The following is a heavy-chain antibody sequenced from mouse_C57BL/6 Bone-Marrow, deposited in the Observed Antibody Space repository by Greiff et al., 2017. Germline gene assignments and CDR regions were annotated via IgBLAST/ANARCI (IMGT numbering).Heavy chain of an antibody. D-gene: IGHD1-1*01. CDR2: IDPGNGDT. CDR3: TPITTVVATSYFDY. Sequence: EVQLQQSGAELVRPGASVKLSCTASGFNFKDDYMHWVKQRPEQGLEWIGWIDPGNGDTEYAAKFQGKATITADTSSTTAYLQLSSLTSEDTAVYYCTPITTVVATSYFDYWGQGTTLTVSS. CDR1: GFNFKDDY. V-gene: IGHV14-4*01. J-gene: IGHJ2*01.